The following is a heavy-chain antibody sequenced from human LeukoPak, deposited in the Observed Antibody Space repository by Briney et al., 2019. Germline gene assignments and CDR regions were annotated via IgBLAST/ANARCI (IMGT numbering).Heavy chain of an antibody. D-gene: IGHD3-3*01. J-gene: IGHJ4*02. CDR2: ISSSSSYI. Sequence: GGSLRLSCAASGFTFSSYSMNWVRQAPGKGLEWVSSISSSSSYIYYADSVKGRFTISRDNAKNSLYLQMNSLRAEDTAVYYCARENYDFWSGYYTGSCAYWGQGTLVTVSS. CDR3: ARENYDFWSGYYTGSCAY. V-gene: IGHV3-21*01. CDR1: GFTFSSYS.